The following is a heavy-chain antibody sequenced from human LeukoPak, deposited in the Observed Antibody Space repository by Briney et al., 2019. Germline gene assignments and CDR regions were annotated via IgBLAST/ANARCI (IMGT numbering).Heavy chain of an antibody. V-gene: IGHV1-46*01. CDR3: ARDPRIAAAGTSQYFDY. D-gene: IGHD6-13*01. Sequence: ASVKVSCKASGYTFTSYYMHRVRQAPGQGLEWMGIINPSGGSTSYAQKFQGRVTMTRDTFTSTVYMELSSLRSEDTAVYYCARDPRIAAAGTSQYFDYWGQGTLVTVSS. CDR1: GYTFTSYY. CDR2: INPSGGST. J-gene: IGHJ4*02.